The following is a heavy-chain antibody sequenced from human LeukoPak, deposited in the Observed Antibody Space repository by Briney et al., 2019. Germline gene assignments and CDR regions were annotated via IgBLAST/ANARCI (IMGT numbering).Heavy chain of an antibody. CDR3: ARVGYCSSTSCYDLDY. CDR2: ISSSGSTI. J-gene: IGHJ4*02. V-gene: IGHV3-11*01. CDR1: GFTFSDYY. Sequence: GGSLRLSCAASGFTFSDYYMSWIRQAPGKGLEWVSYISSSGSTIYYADSVKGRFTISRDNAKNSLYLQMNSLRAEDTAVYYCARVGYCSSTSCYDLDYRGQGTLVTVSS. D-gene: IGHD2-2*01.